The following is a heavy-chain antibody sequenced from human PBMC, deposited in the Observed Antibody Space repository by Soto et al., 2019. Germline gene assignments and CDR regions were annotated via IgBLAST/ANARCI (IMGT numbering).Heavy chain of an antibody. CDR3: VKWGDDSKYFHH. CDR1: EFIFSKSS. J-gene: IGHJ1*01. Sequence: PGGSLRLSXAASEFIFSKSSMMWVRQAPGAGLEWVSGINGSGGRTFYADSVEGRFTISRDNLKNTLFMQMNSLKAEDTAIYYCVKWGDDSKYFHHWGQGTLVTVSS. CDR2: INGSGGRT. V-gene: IGHV3-23*01. D-gene: IGHD2-21*02.